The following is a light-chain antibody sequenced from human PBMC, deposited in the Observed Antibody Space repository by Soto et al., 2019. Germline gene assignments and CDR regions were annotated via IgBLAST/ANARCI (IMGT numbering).Light chain of an antibody. CDR3: QQYDNWPPWT. CDR2: GAS. J-gene: IGKJ1*01. CDR1: QSVSRN. Sequence: EIVMTQSPATLSVSPGERATLSCRASQSVSRNLAWYQQRPGQAPRLLIYGASTRATGVPARFSGSGSGTEFTLTISSLQSEDLAIYYCQQYDNWPPWTFGQGTKVEIK. V-gene: IGKV3-15*01.